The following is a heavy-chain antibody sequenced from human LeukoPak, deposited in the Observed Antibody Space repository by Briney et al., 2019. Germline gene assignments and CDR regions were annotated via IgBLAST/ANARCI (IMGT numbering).Heavy chain of an antibody. CDR2: IWYDGSNK. Sequence: GGSLRLSCAASGFTFSSYGMHWVRQAPGKGLEWVAVIWYDGSNKYYGDSVKGRFTISRDNSKNTLYLQMNSLRAEDTAVYYCARESQAYYYGSGSPNYWGQGTLVTVSS. CDR1: GFTFSSYG. D-gene: IGHD3-10*01. J-gene: IGHJ4*02. CDR3: ARESQAYYYGSGSPNY. V-gene: IGHV3-33*01.